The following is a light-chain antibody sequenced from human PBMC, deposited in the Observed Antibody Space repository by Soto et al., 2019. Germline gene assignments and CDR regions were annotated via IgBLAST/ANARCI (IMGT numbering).Light chain of an antibody. CDR3: QQYDSTPPT. J-gene: IGKJ1*01. CDR1: QSVNSNY. Sequence: EIVLTQSPGTLYLSPGERATLSCRASQSVNSNYLAWYQRKPGQAPRLLIYGASNRATDIPYRFSASVSGTDFTLTITRLEAEDFAVYYCQQYDSTPPTFGQGNKVEVK. V-gene: IGKV3-20*01. CDR2: GAS.